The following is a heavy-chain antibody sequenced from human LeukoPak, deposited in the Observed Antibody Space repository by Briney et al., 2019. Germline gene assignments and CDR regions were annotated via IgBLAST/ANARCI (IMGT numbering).Heavy chain of an antibody. J-gene: IGHJ6*03. D-gene: IGHD3-3*01. CDR3: ARMHLFGVVNYNYYYMDV. Sequence: GGSLRLSCAASGFTFSAYSMTWVRQAPGKGLEWVASVGSSGAYVYYADSVKGRFTISRDNAKNSLFLQMNSLRVEDTALYYCARMHLFGVVNYNYYYMDVWGKGTPVTVSS. CDR2: VGSSGAYV. CDR1: GFTFSAYS. V-gene: IGHV3-21*01.